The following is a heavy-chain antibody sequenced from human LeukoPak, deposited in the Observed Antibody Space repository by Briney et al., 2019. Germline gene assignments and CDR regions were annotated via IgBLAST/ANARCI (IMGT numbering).Heavy chain of an antibody. J-gene: IGHJ4*02. V-gene: IGHV3-49*03. CDR3: TRVFL. D-gene: IGHD2-21*01. Sequence: GGSLRLSCTASGLTFGEYAMSWFRQAPGKGREWVGFIRSKAYGGTTEYAASVKGRFNISRDDSKSIAYLQMNSLKTEDTAVYYCTRVFLWGQGTLVTVSS. CDR1: GLTFGEYA. CDR2: IRSKAYGGTT.